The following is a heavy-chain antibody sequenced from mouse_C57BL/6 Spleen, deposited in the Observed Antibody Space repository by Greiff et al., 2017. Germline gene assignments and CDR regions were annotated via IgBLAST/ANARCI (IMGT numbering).Heavy chain of an antibody. CDR1: GFTFSDYG. J-gene: IGHJ3*01. V-gene: IGHV5-15*01. Sequence: EVKVVESGGGLVQPGGSLKLSCAASGFTFSDYGMAWVRQAPRKGPEWVAFISNLAYSIYYADTVTGRFTISRENAKNTLYLEMSSLRSEDTAMYYCARHRDSSGYEGFAYWGQGTLVTVSA. D-gene: IGHD3-2*02. CDR2: ISNLAYSI. CDR3: ARHRDSSGYEGFAY.